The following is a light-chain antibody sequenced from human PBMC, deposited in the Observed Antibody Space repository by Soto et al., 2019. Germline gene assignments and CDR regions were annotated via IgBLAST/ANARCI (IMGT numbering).Light chain of an antibody. V-gene: IGLV2-14*01. CDR2: EVS. CDR1: SSDVGGYNY. J-gene: IGLJ1*01. CDR3: SSYTSSSPYV. Sequence: QSALTQPASVSGSPGQSITISCTGTSSDVGGYNYVSWYQQHPGKAPKLMIYEVSNRPSGVSNRFSGSKSGNTASLTISGLQAEXDADYYCSSYTSSSPYVFGTGTNLTVL.